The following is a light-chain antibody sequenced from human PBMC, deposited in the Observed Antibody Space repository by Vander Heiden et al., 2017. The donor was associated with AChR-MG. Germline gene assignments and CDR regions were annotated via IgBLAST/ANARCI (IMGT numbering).Light chain of an antibody. CDR2: GAS. CDR1: QSGSSNS. V-gene: IGKV3-20*01. Sequence: ELVLTQSPGTLSLSPGERATLSCRASQSGSSNSLAWLQQKPGQAPRLLIYGASSRATGIPDRFSGSGSGTDFTLTISRLEPEDFAVYYCQQSGSFPWTFGQGTKLEIK. CDR3: QQSGSFPWT. J-gene: IGKJ2*02.